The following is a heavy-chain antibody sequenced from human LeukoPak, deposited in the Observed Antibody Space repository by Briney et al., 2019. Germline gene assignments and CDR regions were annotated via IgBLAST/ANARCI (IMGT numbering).Heavy chain of an antibody. CDR2: ISGSNGNT. CDR3: ARSGRGTYYYFDL. Sequence: ASVRVSCKASSYTFTRYGISWVRQAPGQGLEWMGWISGSNGNTNYAQKFQGRVSMTADTSTSTAYMELRSLRSDDTAVYYCARSGRGTYYYFDLWGQGTLVTVSS. D-gene: IGHD1-26*01. V-gene: IGHV1-18*01. CDR1: SYTFTRYG. J-gene: IGHJ4*02.